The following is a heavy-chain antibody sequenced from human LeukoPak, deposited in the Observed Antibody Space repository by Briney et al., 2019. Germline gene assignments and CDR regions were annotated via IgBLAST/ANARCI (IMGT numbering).Heavy chain of an antibody. CDR1: GFTFSSYA. CDR2: ISYDGSNK. D-gene: IGHD1-7*01. CDR3: AKGPEVGGTEYRNNWFDP. Sequence: PGGSLRLSCAASGFTFSSYAMHWVRQAPGKGLEWVAVISYDGSNKYYADSVKGRFTISRDNSKNTLYLQMNSLRAEDTAVYYCAKGPEVGGTEYRNNWFDPWGQGTLVTVSS. J-gene: IGHJ5*02. V-gene: IGHV3-30-3*01.